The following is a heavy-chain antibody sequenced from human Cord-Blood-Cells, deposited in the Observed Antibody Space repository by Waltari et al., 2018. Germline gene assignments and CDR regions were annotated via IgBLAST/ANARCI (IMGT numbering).Heavy chain of an antibody. D-gene: IGHD6-6*01. CDR1: GYTFTGYY. Sequence: QVQLVQSGAEVKKPGASVKVSCKASGYTFTGYYMHWVRQAPGQGLEWMGRINPNSGGTNSAQKFQGRVTMTRDTPISTAYMELSRLRSDDTAVYYCAFGWRSSSPLLGYWGQGTLVTVSS. J-gene: IGHJ4*02. CDR2: INPNSGGT. V-gene: IGHV1-2*06. CDR3: AFGWRSSSPLLGY.